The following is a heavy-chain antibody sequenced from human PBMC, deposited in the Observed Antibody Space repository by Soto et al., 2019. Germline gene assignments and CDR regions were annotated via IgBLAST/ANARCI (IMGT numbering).Heavy chain of an antibody. CDR2: IYYSGST. CDR3: ARRIVTIFGVVRIDWFDP. D-gene: IGHD3-3*01. Sequence: SETLSLTCTVSGGSISSYYWSWIRQPPGKGLEWIGYIYYSGSTNYNPSLKSRVTISVDTSKNQFSLKLSSVTAADTAVYYCARRIVTIFGVVRIDWFDPWGQGTLVT. CDR1: GGSISSYY. J-gene: IGHJ5*02. V-gene: IGHV4-59*01.